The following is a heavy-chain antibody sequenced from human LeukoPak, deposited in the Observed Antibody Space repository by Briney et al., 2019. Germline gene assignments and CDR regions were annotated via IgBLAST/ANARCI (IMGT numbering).Heavy chain of an antibody. CDR1: GGSISSYY. Sequence: SETLSLTCTVSGGSISSYYWSWIRQPPGKGLEWIGYIYYSGSTNYNPSLKSQVTISVDTSKNQFSLKLSSVTAADTAVYYCAGEYGSGSYYQTWGQGTLVTVSS. CDR2: IYYSGST. V-gene: IGHV4-59*01. J-gene: IGHJ4*02. D-gene: IGHD3-10*01. CDR3: AGEYGSGSYYQT.